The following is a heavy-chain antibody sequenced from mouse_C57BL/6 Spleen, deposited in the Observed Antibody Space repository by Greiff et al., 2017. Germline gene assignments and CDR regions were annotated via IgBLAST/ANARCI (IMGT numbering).Heavy chain of an antibody. CDR1: GYTFTDYE. CDR2: IDPETGGT. V-gene: IGHV1-15*01. Sequence: QVQLQQSGAELVRPGASVTLSCKASGYTFTDYEMHWVKQTPVHGLEWIGAIDPETGGTAYNQKFKGKAILTADKSSSTAYMELRSLTSEDSAVYYCTKITTVVATKQDFDYWGQGTTLTVAS. J-gene: IGHJ2*01. D-gene: IGHD1-1*01. CDR3: TKITTVVATKQDFDY.